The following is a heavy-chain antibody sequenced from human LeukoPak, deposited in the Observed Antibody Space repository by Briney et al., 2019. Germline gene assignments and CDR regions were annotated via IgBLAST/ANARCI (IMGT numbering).Heavy chain of an antibody. V-gene: IGHV3-11*01. CDR2: ISSSGSTI. J-gene: IGHJ4*02. CDR1: GFTFSDHY. Sequence: GGSLRLSCAASGFTFSDHYMSWIRQAPGKGLEWVSYISSSGSTIYYADSVKGRFTISGDNAKNSLYLQMNSLRAEDTAVYYCARVPDDSSGYYVDYWGQGTLVTVSS. CDR3: ARVPDDSSGYYVDY. D-gene: IGHD3-22*01.